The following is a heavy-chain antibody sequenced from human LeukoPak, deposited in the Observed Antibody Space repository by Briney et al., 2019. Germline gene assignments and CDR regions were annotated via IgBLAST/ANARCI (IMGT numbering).Heavy chain of an antibody. D-gene: IGHD6-19*01. CDR2: IKNDGSET. Sequence: GGSLRLSCAVSGFNFRDHWMDWVRKAPGKGLEWVGHIKNDGSETYYLDSLKGRFSISRDNTNNALYLQMNSLRVEDTAVYYCVKNDGWFHLAQWGQGTLVTVSS. CDR3: VKNDGWFHLAQ. CDR1: GFNFRDHW. V-gene: IGHV3-7*03. J-gene: IGHJ4*02.